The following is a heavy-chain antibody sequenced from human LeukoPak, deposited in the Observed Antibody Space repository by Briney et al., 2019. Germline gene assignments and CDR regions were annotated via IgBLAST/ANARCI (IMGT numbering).Heavy chain of an antibody. D-gene: IGHD7-27*01. CDR3: AKLSGEVGY. J-gene: IGHJ4*02. CDR2: ISNSGGST. V-gene: IGHV3-23*01. CDR1: GLTFSSYA. Sequence: PGGSLRLSCAAPGLTFSSYALSWVRQAPGKGLEWVSTISNSGGSTNYADSVKGRFTISRDNSKNTLYLQMNSLRAEDTAVYYCAKLSGEVGYWGQGTLVTVSS.